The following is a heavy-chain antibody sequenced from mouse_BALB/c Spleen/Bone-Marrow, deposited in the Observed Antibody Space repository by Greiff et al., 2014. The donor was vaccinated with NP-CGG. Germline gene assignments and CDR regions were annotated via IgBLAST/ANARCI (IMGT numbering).Heavy chain of an antibody. V-gene: IGHV1-80*01. D-gene: IGHD1-2*01. CDR2: IYPGDGDT. CDR1: GYAFSAYW. CDR3: TRSTATFDY. Sequence: VQLVESGAELVRPGSSVKISCKASGYAFSAYWMNWVKQRPGQGLEWIGRIYPGDGDTNYNGKFKGKATLTADKSSSTAYMQLSSLTSEDSAVYFCTRSTATFDYWGQGTTLTVSS. J-gene: IGHJ2*01.